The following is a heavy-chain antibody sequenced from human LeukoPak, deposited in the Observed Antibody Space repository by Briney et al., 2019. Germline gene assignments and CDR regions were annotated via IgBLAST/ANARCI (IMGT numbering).Heavy chain of an antibody. V-gene: IGHV1-69*13. CDR3: ASGLRTTVATRNFDY. D-gene: IGHD4-11*01. CDR1: GGTFSSYA. Sequence: AASVKISCKASGGTFSSYAISWVRQAPGQGLEWMGLIIPMFGTANYAQKFQGRVTITADESTTTAYMELSSLRSEDTAVYYCASGLRTTVATRNFDYWGQGTLVTVSS. J-gene: IGHJ4*02. CDR2: IIPMFGTA.